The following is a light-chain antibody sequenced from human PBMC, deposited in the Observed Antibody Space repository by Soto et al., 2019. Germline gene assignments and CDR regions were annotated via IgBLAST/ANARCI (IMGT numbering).Light chain of an antibody. CDR2: KAS. Sequence: DIQMTQSPSTLSASVGDRVTITCRASQSISTSLAWYQQKPGKAPKVLIDKASSLESGDPSRFSGSGSGTEFTLTITSLQPDDSATYYCPQYNSYPVTFGGGTKV. V-gene: IGKV1-5*03. CDR1: QSISTS. J-gene: IGKJ4*01. CDR3: PQYNSYPVT.